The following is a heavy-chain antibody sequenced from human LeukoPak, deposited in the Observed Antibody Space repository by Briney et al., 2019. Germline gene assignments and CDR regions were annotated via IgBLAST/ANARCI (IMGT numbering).Heavy chain of an antibody. CDR3: ASMMYSSGIFGLDY. CDR1: GGTFSSYA. V-gene: IGHV1-69*04. Sequence: SVKVSCKASGGTFSSYAISWVRQAPGQGLEWMGRIIPILGIANYAQKFQGRVTITADKSTSTAYMELSSLRSEDTAVYYCASMMYSSGIFGLDYWGQGTLVTVSS. D-gene: IGHD6-19*01. CDR2: IIPILGIA. J-gene: IGHJ4*02.